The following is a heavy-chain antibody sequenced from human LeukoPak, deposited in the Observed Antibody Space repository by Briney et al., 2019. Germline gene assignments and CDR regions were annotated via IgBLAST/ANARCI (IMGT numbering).Heavy chain of an antibody. CDR2: ISYDGSTK. J-gene: IGHJ4*02. V-gene: IGHV3-30-3*01. Sequence: GGSLRLSCAASGFTFSSYAMHWVRQAPGKGLEWVALISYDGSTKYYADSVKGRFTISRDNSKNTLSLQMNSLRGDDTAVYYCARDYGSGWHDFDYWGQGTLVTVSS. CDR1: GFTFSSYA. D-gene: IGHD6-19*01. CDR3: ARDYGSGWHDFDY.